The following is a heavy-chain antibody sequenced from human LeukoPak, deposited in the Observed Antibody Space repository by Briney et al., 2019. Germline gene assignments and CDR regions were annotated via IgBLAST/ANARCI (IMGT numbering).Heavy chain of an antibody. J-gene: IGHJ6*02. V-gene: IGHV3-66*01. Sequence: GGSLRLSCAASGFTASSNYMSWVRQAPGKGLEWVSVIYSGGSTYYADSVKGRFTISRDNSKNTLYLQMNSLRAEDTAVYYCARDASVSGFFMDVWGQGTTVTVSS. CDR1: GFTASSNY. CDR3: ARDASVSGFFMDV. CDR2: IYSGGST. D-gene: IGHD3-10*01.